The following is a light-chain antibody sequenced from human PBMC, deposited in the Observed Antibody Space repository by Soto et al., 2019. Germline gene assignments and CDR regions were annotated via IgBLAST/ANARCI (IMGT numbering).Light chain of an antibody. Sequence: DIQMTQSPSSLSASVGDRVTITCRASRGIENFLAWYQQKPGKAPKLLIYGASTLQSGVPSRFRGSGSGTDFILTINNLQPEDVATDYRLKDSKTPCPFGQGTKV. J-gene: IGKJ1*01. CDR2: GAS. CDR3: LKDSKTPCP. V-gene: IGKV1-27*01. CDR1: RGIENF.